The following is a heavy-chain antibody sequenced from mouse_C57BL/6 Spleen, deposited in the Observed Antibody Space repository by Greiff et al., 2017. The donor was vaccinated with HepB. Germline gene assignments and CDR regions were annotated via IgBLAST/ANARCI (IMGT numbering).Heavy chain of an antibody. CDR3: ARGGGAMDY. CDR2: ISYDGSN. V-gene: IGHV3-6*01. Sequence: EVQLVESGPGLVKPSQSLSLTCSVTGYSITSGYYWNWIRQFPGNKLAWMGYISYDGSNNYNPSLNNRISINRDTSKNQFFLKLNSVTTEDTATYYCARGGGAMDYWGQGTSVTVSS. J-gene: IGHJ4*01. CDR1: GYSITSGYY.